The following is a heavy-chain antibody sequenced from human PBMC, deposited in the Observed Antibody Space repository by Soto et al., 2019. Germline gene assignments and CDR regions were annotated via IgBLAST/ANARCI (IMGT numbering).Heavy chain of an antibody. D-gene: IGHD1-1*01. CDR3: AKSVYNWNDGFFDY. V-gene: IGHV3-30*18. J-gene: IGHJ4*02. CDR2: ISYDGSNK. CDR1: GFTFSSYG. Sequence: PGGSLRLSCAASGFTFSSYGMHWVRQAPGKGLEWVAVISYDGSNKYYADSVKGRLTISRDNSKNTLYLQMNSLRGEDTAVYYCAKSVYNWNDGFFDYWGQGTLVTVSS.